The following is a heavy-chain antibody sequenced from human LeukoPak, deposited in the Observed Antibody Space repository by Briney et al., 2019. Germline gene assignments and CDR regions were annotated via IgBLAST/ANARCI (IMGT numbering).Heavy chain of an antibody. V-gene: IGHV3-21*01. J-gene: IGHJ4*02. CDR2: ISSSSSYI. CDR3: AKGRETTVNPPFD. D-gene: IGHD4-17*01. CDR1: GFTFSSYS. Sequence: GGSLRLSCAASGFTFSSYSMNWVRQAPGKGLEWVSSISSSSSYIYYADSVKGRFTISRDNSKNTLYLQMNSLRAEDTAVYYCAKGRETTVNPPFDWGQGTLVTVSS.